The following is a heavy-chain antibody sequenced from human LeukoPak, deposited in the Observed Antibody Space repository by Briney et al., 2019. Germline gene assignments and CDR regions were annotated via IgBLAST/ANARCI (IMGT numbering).Heavy chain of an antibody. V-gene: IGHV3-23*01. CDR3: AKDRYCSSTSCSCHDY. CDR2: ISGSGGST. J-gene: IGHJ4*02. Sequence: GGSLRLSCAVSGFTVSNNFMNWVRQAPGKGLEWVSAISGSGGSTYYADSVKGRFTISRDNSKNTLYLQMNSLRAEDTAVYYCAKDRYCSSTSCSCHDYWGQGTLVTVSS. CDR1: GFTVSNNF. D-gene: IGHD2-2*01.